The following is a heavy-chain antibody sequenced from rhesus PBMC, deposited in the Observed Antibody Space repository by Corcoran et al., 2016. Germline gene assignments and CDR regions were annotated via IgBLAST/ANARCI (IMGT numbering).Heavy chain of an antibody. V-gene: IGHV5-20*01. J-gene: IGHJ4*01. CDR2: IDPRYSDT. D-gene: IGHD3-34*01. CDR1: GYSFTSYW. CDR3: AKGGWGDLFDY. Sequence: EVQLVQSGAEVKRPGESLKISCKTSGYSFTSYWISWVRQMPGKGLEWMGAIDPRYSDTRYNPSFQGQVTISADKSISTAYLQWSRLKASDTATYYCAKGGWGDLFDYWGQGVLVTVSS.